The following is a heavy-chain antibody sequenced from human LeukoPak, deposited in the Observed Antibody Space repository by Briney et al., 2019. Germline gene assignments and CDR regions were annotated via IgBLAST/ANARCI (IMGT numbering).Heavy chain of an antibody. CDR1: GFTFSTFA. CDR2: INGSGGST. V-gene: IGHV3-23*01. Sequence: GGSLRLSCAASGFTFSTFAMIWVRQPPGKGLEWVSDINGSGGSTYYADSVKGRFTISRDNSKNTLYLQMNSLRAEDTAVYYCANPPTVTKTRFDSWGQGTLVTVSS. J-gene: IGHJ5*01. CDR3: ANPPTVTKTRFDS. D-gene: IGHD4-17*01.